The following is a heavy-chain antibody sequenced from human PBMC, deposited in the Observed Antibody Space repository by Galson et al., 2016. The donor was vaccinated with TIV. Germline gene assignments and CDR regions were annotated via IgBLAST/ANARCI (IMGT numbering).Heavy chain of an antibody. J-gene: IGHJ4*02. CDR2: IGASGRIS. D-gene: IGHD3-22*01. V-gene: IGHV3-11*01. CDR1: GFTFGDFY. Sequence: SLRLSCAASGFTFGDFYMSWVRQAPGKGLEWISYIGASGRISYYADSVKGRFTISRDNSKKTLYLQMNSLRAEDTAVYYCAKVYSSSYYPNSIDYWGQGTLVTVSS. CDR3: AKVYSSSYYPNSIDY.